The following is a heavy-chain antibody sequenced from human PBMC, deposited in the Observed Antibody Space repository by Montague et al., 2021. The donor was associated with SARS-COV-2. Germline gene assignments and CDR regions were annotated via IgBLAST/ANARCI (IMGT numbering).Heavy chain of an antibody. CDR1: GASITINKW. J-gene: IGHJ3*02. Sequence: SETLSLTCTVSGASITINKWWSWVRQSPQRGLEWIGKIYHTENTKYNPSLKSRVSISVDRSKNQFSLEVKSLTAADTAVYYCACDRSDYDTFDIWGQGTMVIVSS. CDR2: IYHTENT. CDR3: ACDRSDYDTFDI. D-gene: IGHD4-17*01. V-gene: IGHV4-4*02.